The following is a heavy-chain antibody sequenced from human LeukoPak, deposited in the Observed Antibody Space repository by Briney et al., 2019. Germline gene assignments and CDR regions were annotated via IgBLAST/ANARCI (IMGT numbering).Heavy chain of an antibody. J-gene: IGHJ6*03. CDR2: IIPIFGTA. CDR1: GGTFSSYA. V-gene: IGHV1-69*05. D-gene: IGHD2-2*02. Sequence: SVKVSCKASGGTFSSYAISWVRQAPGQGLEWMGGIIPIFGTANYAQKLQGRVTITTDESTSTAYMELSSLRSEDTAVYYCATVVVPAAIRASNYYYYMDVWGKGTTVTVSS. CDR3: ATVVVPAAIRASNYYYYMDV.